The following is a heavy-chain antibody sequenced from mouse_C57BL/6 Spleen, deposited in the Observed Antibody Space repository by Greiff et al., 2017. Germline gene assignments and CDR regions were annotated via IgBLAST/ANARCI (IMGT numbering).Heavy chain of an antibody. J-gene: IGHJ1*03. V-gene: IGHV10-3*01. Sequence: EVKLLESGGGLVQPKGSLKLSCAASGFTFNTYAMHWVRQAPGKGLEWVARIRSKSSNYATYYADSVKDRFTISRDDSQSMLYLQMNNLKTEDTAMYYCVRERGTTVLPYFDVWGTGTTVTVSS. D-gene: IGHD1-1*01. CDR1: GFTFNTYA. CDR3: VRERGTTVLPYFDV. CDR2: IRSKSSNYAT.